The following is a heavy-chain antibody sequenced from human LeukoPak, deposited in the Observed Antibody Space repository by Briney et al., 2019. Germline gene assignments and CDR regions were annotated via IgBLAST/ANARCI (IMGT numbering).Heavy chain of an antibody. CDR2: IYYSGST. CDR3: ARDGSTYYDFWSGNYYYGMDV. D-gene: IGHD3-3*01. J-gene: IGHJ6*02. CDR1: GGSISSYY. Sequence: SETPSLTCTVSGGSISSYYWSWIRQPPGKGLEWIGYIYYSGSTNYNPSLKSRVTISVDTSKNQFSLKLSSVTAADTAVYYCARDGSTYYDFWSGNYYYGMDVWGQGTTVTVSS. V-gene: IGHV4-59*01.